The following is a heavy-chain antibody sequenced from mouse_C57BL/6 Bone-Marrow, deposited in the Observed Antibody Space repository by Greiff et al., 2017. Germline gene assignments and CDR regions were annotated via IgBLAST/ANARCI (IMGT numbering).Heavy chain of an antibody. CDR1: GFTLSSYG. D-gene: IGHD1-1*01. V-gene: IGHV5-6*01. J-gene: IGHJ4*01. Sequence: EVMLVESGGALVKPGGSLKLSCAASGFTLSSYGMSWVRQTPDKRLEWVATISSGGSYTYYPDSVKGRFTISRDNAKNTLYLQMSSLKSEDTAMYYCASPYYYGSSYYAMDYWGQGTSVTVSS. CDR2: ISSGGSYT. CDR3: ASPYYYGSSYYAMDY.